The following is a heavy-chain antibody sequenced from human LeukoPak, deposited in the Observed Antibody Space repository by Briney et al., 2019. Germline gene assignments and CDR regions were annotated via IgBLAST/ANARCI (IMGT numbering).Heavy chain of an antibody. J-gene: IGHJ4*02. CDR1: GYTFTSYG. Sequence: ASVKVSCKASGYTFTSYGISWVRQAPGQGLEWMGWINPNSGGTNYAQKFQGRVTMTRDTSISTAYMELSRLRSDDTAVYYCARVWRYYDSSGFEPDYWGQGTLVTVSS. CDR2: INPNSGGT. CDR3: ARVWRYYDSSGFEPDY. V-gene: IGHV1-2*02. D-gene: IGHD3-22*01.